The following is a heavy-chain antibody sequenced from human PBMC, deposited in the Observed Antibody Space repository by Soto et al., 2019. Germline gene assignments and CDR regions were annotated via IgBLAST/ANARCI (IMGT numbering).Heavy chain of an antibody. Sequence: PSETLSLTCTVSGDSISGYYWSWIRQAPGKGLEWIGYTYYTGRTDYNPSLKSRVTMSVDTSKNKFSLELTSVTAADTAVYYCAINPAGTVFGLPTHFYYMDVWGKGTTVTVSS. J-gene: IGHJ6*03. CDR1: GDSISGYY. D-gene: IGHD3-3*01. CDR2: TYYTGRT. V-gene: IGHV4-59*01. CDR3: AINPAGTVFGLPTHFYYMDV.